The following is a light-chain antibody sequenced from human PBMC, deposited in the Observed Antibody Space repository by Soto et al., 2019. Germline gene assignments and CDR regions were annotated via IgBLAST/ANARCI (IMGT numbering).Light chain of an antibody. J-gene: IGKJ2*01. Sequence: EIVLTQSPGTLSLSPGERATLSCRASQSVPSNYAVCHQQKPGEAPMLLIYASSSWTTGTPGRCSGSEAGTDFILTISIMESEDFAVYYFQEYNVSPYTFGQGTKLEI. CDR2: ASS. CDR3: QEYNVSPYT. CDR1: QSVPSNY. V-gene: IGKV3-20*01.